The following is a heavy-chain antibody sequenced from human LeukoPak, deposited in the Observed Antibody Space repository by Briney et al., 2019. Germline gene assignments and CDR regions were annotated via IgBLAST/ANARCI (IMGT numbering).Heavy chain of an antibody. CDR2: ISGSGGST. D-gene: IGHD6-6*01. CDR3: AGGYSSSSEPPYYYYGMDV. J-gene: IGHJ6*02. Sequence: PGGSLRLSCAASGFTFSSYAMSWVRQAPGKGLEWVSAISGSGGSTYYADSVKGRFTISRGNSKNTLYLQMNSLRAEDTAVYYCAGGYSSSSEPPYYYYGMDVWGQGTTVTVSS. CDR1: GFTFSSYA. V-gene: IGHV3-23*01.